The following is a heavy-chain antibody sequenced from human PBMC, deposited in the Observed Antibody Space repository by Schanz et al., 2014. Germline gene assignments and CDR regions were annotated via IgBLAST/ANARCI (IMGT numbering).Heavy chain of an antibody. D-gene: IGHD6-13*01. CDR3: ARSIVAIGTVPDDALHI. Sequence: QVQLVQSGAEVKKPGASVKVSCQASGYTFTGYYMHWVRQAPGQGLEWMGQINPNSGATIYAQKFQGRVTMTRDTSTSTAYMELSRLRSDDTAIYYCARSIVAIGTVPDDALHIWGQGTLVTVPS. J-gene: IGHJ3*02. CDR1: GYTFTGYY. CDR2: INPNSGAT. V-gene: IGHV1-2*06.